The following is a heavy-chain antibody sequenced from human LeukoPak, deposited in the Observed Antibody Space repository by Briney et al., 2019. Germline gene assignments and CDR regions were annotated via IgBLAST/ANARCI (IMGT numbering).Heavy chain of an antibody. Sequence: GGSLRLSCAASGFTVSSNYMSWVRQAPGKGLEWVSAISGSGGDTYHADSVKGRFTISRDNSKNTLYLQMNSLRAEDTAVYYCAKEVAAAANWFDPWGQGTLVTVSS. CDR3: AKEVAAAANWFDP. D-gene: IGHD6-13*01. CDR1: GFTVSSNY. V-gene: IGHV3-23*01. CDR2: ISGSGGDT. J-gene: IGHJ5*02.